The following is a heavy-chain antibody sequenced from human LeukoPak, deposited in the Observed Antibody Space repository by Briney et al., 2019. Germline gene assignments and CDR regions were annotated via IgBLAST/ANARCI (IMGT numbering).Heavy chain of an antibody. J-gene: IGHJ4*02. D-gene: IGHD3-16*02. Sequence: PSETLSLTCTVSGGSISSSSYYWGWIRQPPGKGLEWIGSIYYSGSTYYNPSLKSRVTISVDTSKNQFSLKLSSVTAADTAVYYCARGLYDYVWGSYRFSDPHFDYWGQGTLVTVSS. CDR1: GGSISSSSYY. CDR3: ARGLYDYVWGSYRFSDPHFDY. CDR2: IYYSGST. V-gene: IGHV4-39*01.